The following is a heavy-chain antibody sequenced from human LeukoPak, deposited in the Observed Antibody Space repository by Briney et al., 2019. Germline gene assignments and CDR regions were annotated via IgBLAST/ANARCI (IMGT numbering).Heavy chain of an antibody. D-gene: IGHD6-13*01. CDR2: IGGSGDST. J-gene: IGHJ1*01. Sequence: GGSLRLSCAASGFTFSSHTMSGVRQAPGKGLEWVSAIGGSGDSTYYADSVKGRFTISRDNSQNTLYLQMNSLRAEDAAVYYCAKDPLEQLSTIYFQNWGQGTLVTVSS. CDR3: AKDPLEQLSTIYFQN. CDR1: GFTFSSHT. V-gene: IGHV3-23*01.